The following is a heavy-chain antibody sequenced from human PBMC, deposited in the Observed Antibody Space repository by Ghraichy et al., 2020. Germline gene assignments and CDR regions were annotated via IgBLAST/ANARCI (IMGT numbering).Heavy chain of an antibody. CDR3: ARGGVRDGYNQELGY. V-gene: IGHV4-59*01. CDR1: GCSMSSYY. D-gene: IGHD5-24*01. Sequence: SQTLSLTCTVSGCSMSSYYWSWIRQPPGKGLEWIGYIYYSGSTNYNPALKRRVTISIDTSKNQFSLKLSTVTAADTAVYYCARGGVRDGYNQELGYGGQGTLVTVSS. CDR2: IYYSGST. J-gene: IGHJ4*02.